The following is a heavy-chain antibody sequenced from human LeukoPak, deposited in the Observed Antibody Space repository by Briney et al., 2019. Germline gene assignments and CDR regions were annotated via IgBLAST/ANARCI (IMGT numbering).Heavy chain of an antibody. CDR2: INPNSGGT. V-gene: IGHV1-2*02. D-gene: IGHD6-19*01. Sequence: ASVKVSCKASGYTFTGYYMHWVRQAPGQGLEWMGWINPNSGGTNYAQKFQGRVTMTRDTSISTAYMELSRLRSDDTAVYYCARAGGRSIAVAGRGAFDYWGQGTQVTVSS. CDR1: GYTFTGYY. CDR3: ARAGGRSIAVAGRGAFDY. J-gene: IGHJ4*02.